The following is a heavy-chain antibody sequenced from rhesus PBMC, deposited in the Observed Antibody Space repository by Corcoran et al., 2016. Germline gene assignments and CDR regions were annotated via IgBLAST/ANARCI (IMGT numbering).Heavy chain of an antibody. J-gene: IGHJ6*01. V-gene: IGHV3-8*01. D-gene: IGHD5-42*01. CDR1: GFTFGSYY. Sequence: EVQLVESGGGLAKPGGSLRLSCAASGFTFGSYYMYWVRQAPGKGLEWVSAINTGGGSTWYTDSGKGLLTISKENAKNTLYLQMDSLRAEDTAVYYCARGGDIVGTVVRALRSDYGLDSWGQGVVVTVSS. CDR2: INTGGGST. CDR3: ARGGDIVGTVVRALRSDYGLDS.